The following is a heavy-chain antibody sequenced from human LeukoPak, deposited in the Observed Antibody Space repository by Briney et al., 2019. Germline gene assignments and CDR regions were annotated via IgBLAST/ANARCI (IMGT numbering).Heavy chain of an antibody. CDR3: ARVDWYYDSSGYYYYWFDP. CDR2: INHSGST. V-gene: IGHV4-34*01. Sequence: PSETLSLTCAVYGGSFSGYYWSWIRQPPGKGLEWMGEINHSGSTNYNPSPKSPVTISVDKSKNQFTLKLSSVTAADTAVYYCARVDWYYDSSGYYYYWFDPWGQGTLVTVSS. CDR1: GGSFSGYY. D-gene: IGHD3-22*01. J-gene: IGHJ5*02.